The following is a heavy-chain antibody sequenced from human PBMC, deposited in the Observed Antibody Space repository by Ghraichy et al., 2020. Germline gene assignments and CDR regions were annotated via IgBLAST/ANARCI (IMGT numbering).Heavy chain of an antibody. CDR2: IKQDGNEK. D-gene: IGHD1-1*01. CDR1: GFSFSNFW. Sequence: GGSLRLSCAASGFSFSNFWMSWVRQAPGKGLEWVANIKQDGNEKYCVDSVKGRFTISRDNAKNSLFLQMNSLRAEDTAVYYCARPRQPYYYSAMDVWGQGTTVTVSS. CDR3: ARPRQPYYYSAMDV. J-gene: IGHJ6*02. V-gene: IGHV3-7*01.